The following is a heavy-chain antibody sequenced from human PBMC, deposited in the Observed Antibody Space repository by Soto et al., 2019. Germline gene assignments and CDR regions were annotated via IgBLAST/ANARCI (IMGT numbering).Heavy chain of an antibody. J-gene: IGHJ5*02. CDR1: GFTFSDYY. D-gene: IGHD6-19*01. V-gene: IGHV3-11*01. Sequence: PGGSLRLSCAASGFTFSDYYMAWIRQAPGKGLEWVSYISSSVITKSSADSLEGRFTISRDNAKESLYLQMNSLRAEDTAVYFFVRLSKYTRGWYVLYYPDAWGQGTLVTVSS. CDR3: VRLSKYTRGWYVLYYPDA. CDR2: ISSSVITK.